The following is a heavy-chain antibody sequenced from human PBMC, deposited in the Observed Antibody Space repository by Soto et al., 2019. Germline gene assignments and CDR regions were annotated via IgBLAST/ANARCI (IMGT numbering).Heavy chain of an antibody. J-gene: IGHJ4*02. D-gene: IGHD6-13*01. CDR2: INPNSGGT. CDR3: ARGRGGASSSWYLFDY. V-gene: IGHV1-2*02. Sequence: ASVKVSCKASGYTFTGYYMHWVRQAPGQGLEWMGWINPNSGGTNYAQKFQGRVTMTRDTSISTAYMELSRLRSDDTAVYYCARGRGGASSSWYLFDYWGQGTLVTVSS. CDR1: GYTFTGYY.